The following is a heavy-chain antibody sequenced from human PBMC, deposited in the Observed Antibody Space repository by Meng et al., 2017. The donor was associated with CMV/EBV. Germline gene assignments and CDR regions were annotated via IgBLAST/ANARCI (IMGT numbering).Heavy chain of an antibody. CDR1: GFSLSTNGVR. Sequence: SGTTLVKPTQTLTLTCSLSGFSLSTNGVRVSWIRQPPGKALEWLARIDWDGDKFYSKSLKTRLTMSKGTSKNQVVLTMTHMDPEDTATYYCARIRRGGDWIFDYWGQGILVTVSS. D-gene: IGHD2-21*01. V-gene: IGHV2-70D*14. CDR2: IDWDGDK. CDR3: ARIRRGGDWIFDY. J-gene: IGHJ4*02.